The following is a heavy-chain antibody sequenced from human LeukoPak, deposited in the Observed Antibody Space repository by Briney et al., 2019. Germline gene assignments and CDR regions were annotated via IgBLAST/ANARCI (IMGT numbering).Heavy chain of an antibody. Sequence: ASVKVSCKASGHTFTSYDINWVRQATGQGLEWMGWMNPDSGNTGYAQKFQGRVTMTRNTSISTAYMELSSLRSEDTAVYYCARVAAAGNGWFDPWGQGTLVTVSS. J-gene: IGHJ5*02. CDR2: MNPDSGNT. CDR3: ARVAAAGNGWFDP. V-gene: IGHV1-8*01. D-gene: IGHD6-13*01. CDR1: GHTFTSYD.